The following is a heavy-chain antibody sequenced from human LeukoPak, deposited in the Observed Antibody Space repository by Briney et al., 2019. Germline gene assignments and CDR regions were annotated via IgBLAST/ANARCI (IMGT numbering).Heavy chain of an antibody. CDR1: GFTYGDYA. CDR3: TRAGRYCSGGNCYSFY. D-gene: IGHD2-15*01. J-gene: IGHJ4*02. Sequence: PGRSLRLSCTASGFTYGDYAMSWFRQAPGEGLEWVGFIRSKAHGGTTEYAASVKGRFTISRDDSKSIAYLQMDSLKTEDTAVYYCTRAGRYCSGGNCYSFYWGQGTLVTVSS. V-gene: IGHV3-49*03. CDR2: IRSKAHGGTT.